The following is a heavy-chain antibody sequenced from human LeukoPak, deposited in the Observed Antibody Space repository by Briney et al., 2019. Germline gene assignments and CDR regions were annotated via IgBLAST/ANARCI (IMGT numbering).Heavy chain of an antibody. Sequence: GGSLRLSCAASGFTFSSYAMHWVRQAPGKGLEWVAVISYDGSNKYYADSVKGRFTISRDNSKNTLYLQMNSLRAEDTAVYYCARVGVIVVVPAGSGGDAFDIWGQGTMVTVSS. J-gene: IGHJ3*02. V-gene: IGHV3-30-3*01. CDR3: ARVGVIVVVPAGSGGDAFDI. D-gene: IGHD2-2*01. CDR1: GFTFSSYA. CDR2: ISYDGSNK.